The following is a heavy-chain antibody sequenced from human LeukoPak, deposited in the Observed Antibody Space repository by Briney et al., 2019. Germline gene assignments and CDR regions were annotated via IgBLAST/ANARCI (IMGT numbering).Heavy chain of an antibody. CDR2: ISFNGTNK. CDR1: GFTFNRHA. CDR3: VRDKKWLLLDY. Sequence: GGSLRPSCAASGFTFNRHAMHWVRQAPGKGLEWVAVISFNGTNKHYADPVKGRFTVSRDDSENTLYLQMNSLRPEDTAVYYCVRDKKWLLLDYWGQGTLVTVSS. D-gene: IGHD3-22*01. V-gene: IGHV3-30-3*01. J-gene: IGHJ4*02.